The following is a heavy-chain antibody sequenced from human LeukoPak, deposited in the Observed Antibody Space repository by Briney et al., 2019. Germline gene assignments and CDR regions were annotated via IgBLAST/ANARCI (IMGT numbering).Heavy chain of an antibody. CDR3: ARDYYSGYAGGPGD. D-gene: IGHD5-12*01. V-gene: IGHV3-30*03. CDR1: GFTFSSYG. CDR2: ISKDGNKK. Sequence: GGSLRLSCAASGFTFSSYGMHWVRQAPGKGLEWVAVISKDGNKKYYADSVKGRSTISRDNSKNTLYLQMNSLRVEDTAVYFCARDYYSGYAGGPGDWGQGPQVTVSS. J-gene: IGHJ4*02.